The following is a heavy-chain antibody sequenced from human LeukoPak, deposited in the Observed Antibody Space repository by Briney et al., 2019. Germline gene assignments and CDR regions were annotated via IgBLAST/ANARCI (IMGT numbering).Heavy chain of an antibody. V-gene: IGHV3-74*01. CDR1: GFTFSRYW. CDR3: VRDDNYGSGLDS. D-gene: IGHD6-19*01. J-gene: IGHJ4*02. Sequence: GGSLRLSCAASGFTFSRYWMHWVRLVPGKGPVWVSHINTDGKHTTYADSVKGRFTISRDDAKNTLYLQMTSLRAEDTALYYCVRDDNYGSGLDSWGQGVLVTVSS. CDR2: INTDGKHT.